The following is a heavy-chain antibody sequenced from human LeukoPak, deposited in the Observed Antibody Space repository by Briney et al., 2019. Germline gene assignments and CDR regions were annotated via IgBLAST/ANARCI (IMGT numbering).Heavy chain of an antibody. V-gene: IGHV4-59*11. J-gene: IGHJ4*02. Sequence: PSETLSLTCTVSGGSISSHYWSWIRQPPGKGLEWIGDIYYSGSTNYNPSLKSPGTISVDTSKNQFSLKLSSVTAAETAVYYCARAGQQLFDYWGQGTLVTVSS. CDR3: ARAGQQLFDY. CDR1: GGSISSHY. CDR2: IYYSGST. D-gene: IGHD6-13*01.